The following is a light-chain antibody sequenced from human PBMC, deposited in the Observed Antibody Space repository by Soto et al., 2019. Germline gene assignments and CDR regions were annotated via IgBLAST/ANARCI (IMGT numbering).Light chain of an antibody. Sequence: DIQMTQSPSSLSASVGDRVTITCRASQSISSYLNWYQQKPGKAPKLLIYAASSLQSGVPSRFSGSGSGTEFTLAISTLQPEDFATYYCQQSYSTPLTFGGGTNGEIK. CDR2: AAS. V-gene: IGKV1-39*01. CDR1: QSISSY. CDR3: QQSYSTPLT. J-gene: IGKJ4*01.